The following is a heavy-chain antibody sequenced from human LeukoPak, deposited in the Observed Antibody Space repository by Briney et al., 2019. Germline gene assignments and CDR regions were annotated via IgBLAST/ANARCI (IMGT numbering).Heavy chain of an antibody. CDR1: GYTFTGYY. V-gene: IGHV1-2*02. Sequence: ASVKVSCKASGYTFTGYYMHWVRQAPGQGLEWMGWINPNSGGTNYAQKLQGRVTMTTDTSTGTAYMELRSLRSDDTAVYYCARLGSSGYFDYWGQGTPVTVSS. D-gene: IGHD3-22*01. CDR2: INPNSGGT. CDR3: ARLGSSGYFDY. J-gene: IGHJ4*02.